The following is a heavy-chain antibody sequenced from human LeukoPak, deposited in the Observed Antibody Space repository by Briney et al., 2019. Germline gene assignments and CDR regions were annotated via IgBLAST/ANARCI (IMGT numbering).Heavy chain of an antibody. V-gene: IGHV1-46*01. J-gene: IGHJ4*02. D-gene: IGHD1-26*01. CDR3: ARGREGYSGSYYFDY. CDR1: GYTFTSYY. CDR2: INPSGGST. Sequence: ASVKVSCKASGYTFTSYYMRWVRQAPGQGLEWMGIINPSGGSTSYAQKFQGRVTMTRDMSTSTAYMELSSLRSEDTAVYYCARGREGYSGSYYFDYWGQGTLVTVSS.